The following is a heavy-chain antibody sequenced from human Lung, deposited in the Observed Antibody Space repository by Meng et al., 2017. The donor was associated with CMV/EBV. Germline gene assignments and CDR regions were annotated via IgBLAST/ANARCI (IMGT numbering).Heavy chain of an antibody. J-gene: IGHJ5*02. CDR1: GGNFNGYS. V-gene: IGHV1-69*04. D-gene: IGHD5-24*01. CDR3: ARDVMATT. Sequence: VSCKSSGGNFNGYSISWVRQAPGQGLEWMGRILPVLDLTNYSQKFQGRVTITADKETTTAYMELRGLTSDDTAVYYCARDVMATTWAQGTLVTVSS. CDR2: ILPVLDLT.